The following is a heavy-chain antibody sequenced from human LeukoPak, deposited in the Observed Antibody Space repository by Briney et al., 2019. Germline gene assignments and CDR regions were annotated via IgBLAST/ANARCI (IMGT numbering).Heavy chain of an antibody. Sequence: GGSLRLSCAASGFTFDDYAMHWLRHAPGKGLEWVSLISWDGGSTYYADSVKGRFTISRDNAKRTLYLQMNTLRAEDTAVYYCVPTPPSHGDLARFEYWGQGTLVTVSS. CDR2: ISWDGGST. CDR3: VPTPPSHGDLARFEY. J-gene: IGHJ4*02. V-gene: IGHV3-43D*04. CDR1: GFTFDDYA. D-gene: IGHD4-17*01.